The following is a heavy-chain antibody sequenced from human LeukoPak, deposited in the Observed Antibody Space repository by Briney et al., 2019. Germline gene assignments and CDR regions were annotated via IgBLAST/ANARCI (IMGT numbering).Heavy chain of an antibody. D-gene: IGHD3-10*01. J-gene: IGHJ4*02. CDR2: IKEDGSEK. V-gene: IGHV3-7*01. Sequence: PGGSLRLSCAASGFTFNSYWMSWVRQAPGTGMGWVANIKEDGSEKYYVDSVKGRFTISRDNAKNSLYLQMNSLRGEDTAVYYCARDRRWFGGSYFWGQGALVTVSS. CDR3: ARDRRWFGGSYF. CDR1: GFTFNSYW.